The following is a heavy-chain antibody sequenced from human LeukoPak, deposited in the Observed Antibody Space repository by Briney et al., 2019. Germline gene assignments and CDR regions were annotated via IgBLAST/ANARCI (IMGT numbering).Heavy chain of an antibody. Sequence: GGSLRLSCAASRFTFSIFCMHWVRQAPGKGLEWLAVISSDGTNKYYADSVRGRFTISRDNSKDTLYLQMSSRRIEDTAIYYCRAATRYLDYYYYYWGQGTLVTVSS. CDR3: RAATRYLDYYYYY. J-gene: IGHJ4*02. CDR2: ISSDGTNK. CDR1: RFTFSIFC. V-gene: IGHV3-30*03. D-gene: IGHD3-22*01.